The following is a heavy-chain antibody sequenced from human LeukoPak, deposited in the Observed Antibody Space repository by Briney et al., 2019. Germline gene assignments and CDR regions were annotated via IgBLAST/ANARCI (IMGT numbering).Heavy chain of an antibody. CDR3: ATDGAGFDT. CDR1: GFTFSDYY. J-gene: IGHJ5*02. Sequence: GGSLRLSCAASGFTFSDYYMSWIRQAPGKGLEWLSYINIGGTNTHYADSVKGRFAISRDNAKKSLYLEMNNLRAEDTAVYYCATDGAGFDTWGQGVLVTVSS. V-gene: IGHV3-11*01. CDR2: INIGGTNT.